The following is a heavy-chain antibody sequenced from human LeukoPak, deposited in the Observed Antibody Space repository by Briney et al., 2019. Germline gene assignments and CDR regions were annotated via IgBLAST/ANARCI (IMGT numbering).Heavy chain of an antibody. CDR2: IYSGGST. J-gene: IGHJ4*02. Sequence: GGSLRLSCAASGFTVSSNYMSWVRQAPGKGLEWVSVIYSGGSTYYADSVKGRFTISRDNSKNSLYLQMNSLRAEDTAVYYCARDAYYDFWSGYPRYFDYWGQGTLVTVSS. CDR1: GFTVSSNY. D-gene: IGHD3-3*01. CDR3: ARDAYYDFWSGYPRYFDY. V-gene: IGHV3-53*01.